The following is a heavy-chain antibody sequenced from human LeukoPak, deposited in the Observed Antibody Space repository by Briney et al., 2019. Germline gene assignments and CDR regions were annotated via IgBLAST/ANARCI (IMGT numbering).Heavy chain of an antibody. Sequence: GGSLRLSCAASGFTFSSYGMHWVRQAPGKGLEWVAVISYDGSNKYYADSVKGRFTISRDNSKNTLYLQMNSLRAEDTAVYYCAKDASGGGSCYFDYWGQGTLVTVSS. D-gene: IGHD1-26*01. CDR2: ISYDGSNK. J-gene: IGHJ4*02. CDR3: AKDASGGGSCYFDY. V-gene: IGHV3-30*18. CDR1: GFTFSSYG.